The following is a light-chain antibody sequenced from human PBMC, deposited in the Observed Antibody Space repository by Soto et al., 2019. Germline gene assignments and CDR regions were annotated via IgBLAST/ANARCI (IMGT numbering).Light chain of an antibody. Sequence: DIQMTQSPSTLSASVGDRVTITCRASQSISNWLAWYQQKPGKAPKLLIYKASSLESGVPSRFSGSGSGTEFTLTISSLQPDDFATYYCQQYNSYSITFGQGTRLE. CDR2: KAS. CDR3: QQYNSYSIT. V-gene: IGKV1-5*03. CDR1: QSISNW. J-gene: IGKJ5*01.